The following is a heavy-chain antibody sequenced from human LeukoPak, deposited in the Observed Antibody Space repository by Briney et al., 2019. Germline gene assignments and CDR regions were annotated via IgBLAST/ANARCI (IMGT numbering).Heavy chain of an antibody. Sequence: SETLSLTCTVSGSSISSYYWSWIRQPPGNGLEYIGYIYYSGSTNYNPSLKSRVTISVDTSKDQFSLNLSSVTAADTAVYYCARLKGGPFDPWGQGTLVTVSS. J-gene: IGHJ5*02. V-gene: IGHV4-59*01. D-gene: IGHD3-16*01. CDR3: ARLKGGPFDP. CDR1: GSSISSYY. CDR2: IYYSGST.